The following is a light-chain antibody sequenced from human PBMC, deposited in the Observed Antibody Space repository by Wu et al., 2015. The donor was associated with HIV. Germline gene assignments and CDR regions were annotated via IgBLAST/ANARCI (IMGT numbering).Light chain of an antibody. CDR1: QNINSW. CDR2: SSS. J-gene: IGKJ3*01. CDR3: QQANSFPPT. Sequence: DIQMTQSPSSVSASVGDRVTITCRASQNINSWLAWYQQKPGKAPKQLIYSSSSLQSGVPSRFSGSGSGTDFTLTISSLQPEDCATYYCQQANSFPPTFGPGTKVDIK. V-gene: IGKV1D-12*01.